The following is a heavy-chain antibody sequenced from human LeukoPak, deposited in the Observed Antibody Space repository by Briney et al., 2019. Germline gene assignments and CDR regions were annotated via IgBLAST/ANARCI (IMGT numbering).Heavy chain of an antibody. D-gene: IGHD2-15*01. CDR3: ARGWGAGYCSGDTCNLNWFDP. Sequence: GGSLRLSCTASGFTLNNYWMNSVRQAPGKELEWVAIINHDGSDKYYVDSVKGRFTISRDNAKNSLYLQMNSLRAEDTAVYYCARGWGAGYCSGDTCNLNWFDPWGQGTLVTVSS. CDR1: GFTLNNYW. J-gene: IGHJ5*02. CDR2: INHDGSDK. V-gene: IGHV3-7*01.